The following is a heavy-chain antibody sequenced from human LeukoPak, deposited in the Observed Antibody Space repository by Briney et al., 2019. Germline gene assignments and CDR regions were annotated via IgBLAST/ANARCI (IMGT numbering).Heavy chain of an antibody. D-gene: IGHD3-10*01. CDR2: ISVYNGNT. CDR1: GYTFNSYG. CDR3: ARITMVRGVGGFDAFDI. J-gene: IGHJ3*02. Sequence: ASVKVSCKASGYTFNSYGISWVRQAPGQGLEWMGWISVYNGNTNYAQKLQGRVTMTTDTSTSTAYMELRSLRSDDTAVYYCARITMVRGVGGFDAFDIWGQGTMVTVSS. V-gene: IGHV1-18*01.